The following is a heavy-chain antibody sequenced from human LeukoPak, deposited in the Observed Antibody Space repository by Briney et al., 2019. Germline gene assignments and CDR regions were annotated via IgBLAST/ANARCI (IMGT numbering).Heavy chain of an antibody. CDR1: GYTFTCYY. CDR2: INPNSGGT. J-gene: IGHJ6*02. V-gene: IGHV1-2*02. CDR3: ARDDSSSSWWMTGPYYYGMDV. Sequence: GASVKVSCKASGYTFTCYYMHWVRQAPGQGLEWMGWINPNSGGTNYAQKFQGRVTMTRDTSISTAYMELSRLRSDDTAVYYCARDDSSSSWWMTGPYYYGMDVWGQGTTVTVSS. D-gene: IGHD6-13*01.